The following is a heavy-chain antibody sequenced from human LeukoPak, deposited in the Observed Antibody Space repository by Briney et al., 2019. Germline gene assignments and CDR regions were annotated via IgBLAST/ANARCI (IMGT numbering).Heavy chain of an antibody. CDR3: ARDRGGSYFMDDY. Sequence: SSETLSLTCTVSGYSISSGYYWGWIRQPPGKGLEWIGSIYHSGSTYYNPSLKSRVTISVDTSKNQFSLKLSSVTAADTAVYYCARDRGGSYFMDDYWGQGTLVTVSS. V-gene: IGHV4-38-2*02. CDR2: IYHSGST. J-gene: IGHJ4*02. D-gene: IGHD1-26*01. CDR1: GYSISSGYY.